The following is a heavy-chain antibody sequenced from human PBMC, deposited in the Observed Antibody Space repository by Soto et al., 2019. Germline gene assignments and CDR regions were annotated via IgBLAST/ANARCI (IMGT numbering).Heavy chain of an antibody. CDR2: IPAYNGNT. Sequence: ASVKVSCKASGYIFNNYGITWVRQAPGQGLEWMGWIPAYNGNTNYAQNLQGRVTMTTDTSTSTAYMELRSLRSDDTAMYYCARDQGYSSSLVMDVWGQGTTVTV. V-gene: IGHV1-18*01. CDR3: ARDQGYSSSLVMDV. CDR1: GYIFNNYG. D-gene: IGHD6-6*01. J-gene: IGHJ6*02.